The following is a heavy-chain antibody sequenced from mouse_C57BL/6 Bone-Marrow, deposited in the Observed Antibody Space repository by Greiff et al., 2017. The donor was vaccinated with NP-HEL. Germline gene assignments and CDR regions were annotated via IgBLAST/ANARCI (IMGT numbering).Heavy chain of an antibody. D-gene: IGHD1-1*01. CDR2: IDPSDSET. CDR3: ARRPHYYGSSYEVDY. J-gene: IGHJ2*01. Sequence: QVQLQQPGAELVRPGSSVKLSCKASGYTFTSYWMHWVKQRPIQGLEVLCNIDPSDSETHYNQKFKDKATLTVDKSSSTAYMQLSSLTSEDPAVYYCARRPHYYGSSYEVDYWGQGTTLTVSS. V-gene: IGHV1-52*01. CDR1: GYTFTSYW.